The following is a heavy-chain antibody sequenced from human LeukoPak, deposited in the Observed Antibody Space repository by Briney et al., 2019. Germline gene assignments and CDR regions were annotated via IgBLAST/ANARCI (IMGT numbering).Heavy chain of an antibody. CDR2: IKQDGSEK. CDR3: AKGWWFHDW. Sequence: GGSLRLSCAASGFTFSSYWMNWVRQAPGKGLEWVANIKQDGSEKYFVDSVKGRFTISRDNAKNSLYLQMNSLRAEDTAVYYCAKGWWFHDWWGQGTLVTVSS. D-gene: IGHD2-15*01. J-gene: IGHJ4*02. V-gene: IGHV3-7*01. CDR1: GFTFSSYW.